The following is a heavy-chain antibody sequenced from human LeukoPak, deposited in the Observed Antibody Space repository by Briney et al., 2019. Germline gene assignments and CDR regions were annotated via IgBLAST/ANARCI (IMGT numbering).Heavy chain of an antibody. J-gene: IGHJ3*02. D-gene: IGHD4-17*01. CDR1: GGSISSHF. CDR3: ARQTMTTADAFDI. V-gene: IGHV4-59*08. Sequence: SETLSLTCTVSGGSISSHFWSWIRQPPGKALEWIAYIYYSGSTDYNPSLKSRVTISVDTSKNQFSLKLSSVTAADTAVYYCARQTMTTADAFDIWGQGTMVTVSS. CDR2: IYYSGST.